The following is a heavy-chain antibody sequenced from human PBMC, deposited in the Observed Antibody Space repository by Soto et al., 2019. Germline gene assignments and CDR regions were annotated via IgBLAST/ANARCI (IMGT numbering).Heavy chain of an antibody. CDR2: INPNSGGT. D-gene: IGHD6-6*01. Sequence: GASVKVSCKASGYTFTGYYMHWVRQAPGQGLEWMGWINPNSGGTNYAQKFQGWVTMTRDTSISTAYMELSRLRSDDTAVYYCARGGCIEYSGIYGMDVWGQGTTVTVSS. CDR3: ARGGCIEYSGIYGMDV. J-gene: IGHJ6*02. CDR1: GYTFTGYY. V-gene: IGHV1-2*04.